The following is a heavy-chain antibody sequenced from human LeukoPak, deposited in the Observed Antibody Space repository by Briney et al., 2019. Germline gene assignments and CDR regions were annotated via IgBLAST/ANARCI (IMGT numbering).Heavy chain of an antibody. D-gene: IGHD2-15*01. CDR2: ISPSGDIT. CDR3: AKDIGVGSCNGCLDY. J-gene: IGHJ4*02. V-gene: IGHV3-23*01. CDR1: GFTFSSYS. Sequence: GGSLRLSCAASGFTFSSYSMNWVRQAPGKGLEWVSGISPSGDITYYADSVKGRFTISRDNSKNSLYLQMNSLRTEDTALYYCAKDIGVGSCNGCLDYWGQGTLVTVSS.